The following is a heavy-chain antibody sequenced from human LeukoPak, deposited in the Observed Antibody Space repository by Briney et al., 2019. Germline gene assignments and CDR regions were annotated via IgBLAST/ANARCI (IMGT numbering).Heavy chain of an antibody. V-gene: IGHV3-74*01. Sequence: GGSLRLSCAASGFTFNRYWMYWVRQAPGKGLVWVSRIDSDGISTNYADSVKGRFTISRDNAKNTLFLQMSSLRAEDTAVYFCARRDYLDNWGQGTLVTVSS. J-gene: IGHJ4*02. CDR3: ARRDYLDN. CDR2: IDSDGIST. D-gene: IGHD5-24*01. CDR1: GFTFNRYW.